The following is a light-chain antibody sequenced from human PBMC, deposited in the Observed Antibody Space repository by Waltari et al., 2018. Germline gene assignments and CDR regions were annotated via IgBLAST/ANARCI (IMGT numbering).Light chain of an antibody. CDR3: CSYAGRSSMI. J-gene: IGLJ2*01. CDR2: VVT. CDR1: TSDIGKYNL. V-gene: IGLV2-23*02. Sequence: QSALTQPASVSGSPGQSITISCTGGTSDIGKYNLVSWYMQNPGKAPKVIIYVVTKRPSGISDRLPGSKSGNTAFRTISGLQVEDEADYYCCSYAGRSSMIFGGGTKVTVV.